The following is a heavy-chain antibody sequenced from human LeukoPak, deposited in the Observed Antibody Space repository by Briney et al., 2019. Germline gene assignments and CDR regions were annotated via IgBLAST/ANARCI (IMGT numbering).Heavy chain of an antibody. Sequence: PTETLSLTCTVSGASISSYYWTWIRQPPGKGLEWIGYIYYSGITNYNPSLKSRVTISVDTSKHQLSLKLSSVTAADTAVYYCARLTGGGYTGNFHYWGQGTLVT. CDR3: ARLTGGGYTGNFHY. J-gene: IGHJ4*02. CDR1: GASISSYY. V-gene: IGHV4-59*08. CDR2: IYYSGIT. D-gene: IGHD5-12*01.